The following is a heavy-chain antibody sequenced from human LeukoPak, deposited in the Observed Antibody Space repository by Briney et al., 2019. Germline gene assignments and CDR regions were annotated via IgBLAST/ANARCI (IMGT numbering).Heavy chain of an antibody. CDR2: IYPGDSDP. D-gene: IGHD6-13*01. V-gene: IGHV5-51*01. J-gene: IGHJ4*02. CDR3: VRHGLGTSWFGFDY. Sequence: GESLKISCKGSGYTFTTYWIGWVRQMPGKGLEWMGIIYPGDSDPRYSPSFQGQVTISADKSISTAYLQWSSLKASDSAMYYCVRHGLGTSWFGFDYWGQGTLVTVSS. CDR1: GYTFTTYW.